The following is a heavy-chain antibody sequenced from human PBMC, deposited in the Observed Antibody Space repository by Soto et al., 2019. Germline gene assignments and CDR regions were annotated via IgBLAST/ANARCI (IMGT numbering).Heavy chain of an antibody. J-gene: IGHJ5*02. CDR1: GITYSPYA. CDR2: INAGNGDT. V-gene: IGHV1-3*01. Sequence: ASVKVSCKASGITYSPYAIHWVRQVPGQRLEWMGWINAGNGDTRYSQKFQGRVTLTRDTSANTAYMDLSSLRSEDTAIYYCARAISGYVXSGQGTLVTVSS. D-gene: IGHD5-12*01. CDR3: ARAISGYVX.